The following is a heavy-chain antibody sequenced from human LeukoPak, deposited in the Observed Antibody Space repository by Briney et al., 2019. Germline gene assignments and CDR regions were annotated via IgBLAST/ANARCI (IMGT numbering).Heavy chain of an antibody. V-gene: IGHV3-15*01. CDR2: VKRKTHGGTT. CDR3: TKGASTGHYQNGLYL. CDR1: GFAFSDDW. Sequence: GGSLRLSCAASGFAFSDDWMRWVRQAPGKGLEWVGRVKRKTHGGTTQYAAPVKGRFTISRDDSKNTLYLQMNSLKNEDTAVSFCTKGASTGHYQNGLYLWGQGTTVTVSS. D-gene: IGHD3-22*01. J-gene: IGHJ6*02.